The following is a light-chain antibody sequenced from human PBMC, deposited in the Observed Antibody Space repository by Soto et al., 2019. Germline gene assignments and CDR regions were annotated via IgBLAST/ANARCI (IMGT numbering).Light chain of an antibody. CDR2: GSS. CDR1: QSVNGN. Sequence: EIVMTQSPATLSVSPGERATLSCRASQSVNGNLAWYQRKPGQAPRLLMYGSSVRATGIPARFSGSGSGTDYRLTSSSLQSEDSAVFYCQQYNNWYSFGQGTKLEIK. CDR3: QQYNNWYS. V-gene: IGKV3-15*01. J-gene: IGKJ2*03.